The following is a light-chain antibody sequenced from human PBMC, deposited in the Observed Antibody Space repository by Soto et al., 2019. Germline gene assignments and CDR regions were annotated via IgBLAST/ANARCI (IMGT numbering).Light chain of an antibody. Sequence: EIVLTQSPATLSLSLGERATLSCRASQTINTYLGWYQQKPGQAPRLLIYDASKRATGIPDRFSGSGSGTDFTLSISSLAPEDFALYYCQQRSSWPRAFGGGTKVEI. CDR3: QQRSSWPRA. CDR2: DAS. J-gene: IGKJ4*01. CDR1: QTINTY. V-gene: IGKV3-11*01.